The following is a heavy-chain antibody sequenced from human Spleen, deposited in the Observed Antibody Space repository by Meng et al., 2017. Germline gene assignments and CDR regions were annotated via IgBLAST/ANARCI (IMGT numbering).Heavy chain of an antibody. J-gene: IGHJ4*02. D-gene: IGHD3-22*01. CDR1: DGSLSGYY. CDR3: ARVEFRGNNHDSTGLRH. CDR2: INHSGSA. V-gene: IGHV4-34*01. Sequence: QVQLQQWGAGLLKPSETLSLTCAVYDGSLSGYYWSWIRQAPGKGLEWIGEINHSGSANFNPSLKSRVTISVDTSKNQFSLKLSSVTAADTAMYYCARVEFRGNNHDSTGLRHWGQGTLVTVSS.